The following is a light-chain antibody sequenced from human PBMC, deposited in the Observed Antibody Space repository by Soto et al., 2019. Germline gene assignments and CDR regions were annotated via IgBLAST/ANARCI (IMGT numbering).Light chain of an antibody. CDR2: ITS. Sequence: ELALPQSPGTLYFSPGESAPLSCRASQSVNHSHLAWYQQKPGQDPRLLIYITSSRTTGIPYRFSASGSGTHFTLTISRVEPEDFGVYYCHQYGSSPIFTFGPGTKVY. CDR3: HQYGSSPIFT. V-gene: IGKV3-20*01. J-gene: IGKJ3*01. CDR1: QSVNHSH.